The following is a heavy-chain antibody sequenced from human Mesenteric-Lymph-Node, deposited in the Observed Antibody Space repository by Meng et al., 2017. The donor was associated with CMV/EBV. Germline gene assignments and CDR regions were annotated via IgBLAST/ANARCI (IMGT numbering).Heavy chain of an antibody. CDR2: ISAYNGNT. CDR3: AREPWEKVGDYYYYWHAMDV. V-gene: IGHV1-18*01. D-gene: IGHD1-26*01. CDR1: GYTFTSYG. Sequence: ASVKVSCKASGYTFTSYGISWVRQAPGQGLEWMGWISAYNGNTNYAQKLQGRVTMTTDTSTSTAYMELRSLRSDDTAVYYCAREPWEKVGDYYYYWHAMDVWGQGTTVTVSS. J-gene: IGHJ6*02.